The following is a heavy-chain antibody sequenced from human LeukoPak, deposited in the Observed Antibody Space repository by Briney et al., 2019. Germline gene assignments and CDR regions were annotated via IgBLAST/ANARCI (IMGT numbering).Heavy chain of an antibody. Sequence: SETLSLTFTVSGGSISSYYWSWIRQPPGKGLEWIGYIYYSGSTNYNPSLKSRVTISVDTSKNQFSLKLSSVTAADTAVYYCARGYTSGWYYFDYWGQGTLVTVSS. CDR2: IYYSGST. CDR3: ARGYTSGWYYFDY. J-gene: IGHJ4*02. CDR1: GGSISSYY. V-gene: IGHV4-59*01. D-gene: IGHD6-19*01.